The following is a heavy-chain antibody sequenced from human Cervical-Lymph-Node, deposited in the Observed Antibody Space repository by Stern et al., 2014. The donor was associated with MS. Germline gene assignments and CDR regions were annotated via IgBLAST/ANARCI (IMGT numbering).Heavy chain of an antibody. V-gene: IGHV3-30-3*01. CDR1: GFNFSSYA. CDR2: LSNEGSKQ. Sequence: QVQLVQSGGGVVQPGRSLRLSCAASGFNFSSYAMHWVRQAPGKGLGWVAFLSNEGSKQFYADSVKGRFTISRDNSNNTLYLQMNSLRPEDTAVYYCARDTCRGGGCYFRYWGQGILITVSS. CDR3: ARDTCRGGGCYFRY. J-gene: IGHJ4*02. D-gene: IGHD2-15*01.